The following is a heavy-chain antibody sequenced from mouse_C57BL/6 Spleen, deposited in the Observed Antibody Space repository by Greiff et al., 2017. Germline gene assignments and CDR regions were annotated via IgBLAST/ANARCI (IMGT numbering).Heavy chain of an antibody. V-gene: IGHV1-22*01. Sequence: EVQLQQSGPELVKPGASVKMSCKASGYTFTDYNMHWVKQSHGKSLEWIGYINPNNGGTSYNQKFKGKATLTVNKSSSTAYMELRSLTSEDSAVYYCAREAHDGFPFAYWGQGTLVTVSA. CDR2: INPNNGGT. CDR1: GYTFTDYN. CDR3: AREAHDGFPFAY. D-gene: IGHD2-3*01. J-gene: IGHJ3*01.